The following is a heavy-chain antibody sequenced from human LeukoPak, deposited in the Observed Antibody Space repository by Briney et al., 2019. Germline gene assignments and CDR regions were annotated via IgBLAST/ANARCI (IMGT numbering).Heavy chain of an antibody. Sequence: SETLSLTCAVYGESLNSYYLSWVRQPPGEGLEWIGEIYESGATEYNPSLKSRVTISMAPSKQQFSLSLSSVTAADTAVYYCARGAWATRLGSWGLGTPVIVSS. CDR3: ARGAWATRLGS. D-gene: IGHD2-15*01. V-gene: IGHV4-34*01. CDR2: IYESGAT. CDR1: GESLNSYY. J-gene: IGHJ4*02.